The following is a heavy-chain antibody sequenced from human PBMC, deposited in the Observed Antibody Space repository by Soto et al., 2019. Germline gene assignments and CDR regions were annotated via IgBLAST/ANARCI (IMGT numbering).Heavy chain of an antibody. V-gene: IGHV4-31*03. Sequence: PSATLSLTCTVSGSSISSGGSYWSWIRQHPGKGLERIGYIHYSGSTYYNPSLKSRVTKSVDTSKNQFSLKLSSVTAADTAVYYCARGRGYSYGPDPWGQGTLVTVSS. CDR2: IHYSGST. CDR3: ARGRGYSYGPDP. CDR1: GSSISSGGSY. J-gene: IGHJ5*02. D-gene: IGHD5-18*01.